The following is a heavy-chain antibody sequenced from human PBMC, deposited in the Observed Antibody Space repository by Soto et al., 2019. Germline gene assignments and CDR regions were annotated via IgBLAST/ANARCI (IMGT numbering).Heavy chain of an antibody. CDR2: ISWNSGVI. Sequence: EVQLAESGGGLVQPGRSLRLSCGASGFTFDDYAMHWVRQAPGKGLEWVSGISWNSGVIDYADSVKGRFTISRDNAKNSLYLQMNSLRAEDTALYYCAKDIGAAAAGTFFAFDIWGQGTMVTVSS. J-gene: IGHJ3*02. V-gene: IGHV3-9*01. CDR1: GFTFDDYA. D-gene: IGHD6-13*01. CDR3: AKDIGAAAAGTFFAFDI.